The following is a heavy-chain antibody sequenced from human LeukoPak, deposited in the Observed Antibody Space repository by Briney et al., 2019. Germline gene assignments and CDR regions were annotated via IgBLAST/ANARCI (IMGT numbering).Heavy chain of an antibody. D-gene: IGHD3-9*01. CDR2: IYYSGST. J-gene: IGHJ3*02. V-gene: IGHV4-39*01. Sequence: GSLRLSCAASGFTFSSYAMSWVRQPPGKGLEWIGSIYYSGSTYYNPSLKSRVTISVDTSKNQFSLKLSSVTAADTAVYYCASGDRYYDILTGYYDDAFDIWGQGTMVTVSS. CDR3: ASGDRYYDILTGYYDDAFDI. CDR1: GFTFSSYA.